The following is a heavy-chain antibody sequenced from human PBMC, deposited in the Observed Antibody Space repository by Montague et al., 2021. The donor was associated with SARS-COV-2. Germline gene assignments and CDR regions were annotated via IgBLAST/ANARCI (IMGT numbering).Heavy chain of an antibody. Sequence: SVKVSCKASGYNLNIYGISWVRQAPGQGLEWMGWISAYNGNPNYAQKLQGRVTMTTDTSTSTACMELRSLRSDDTAVYYCARDRGDAAESVLDYWGQGTLVTVSS. D-gene: IGHD6-13*01. CDR1: GYNLNIYG. V-gene: IGHV1-18*01. CDR3: ARDRGDAAESVLDY. CDR2: ISAYNGNP. J-gene: IGHJ4*02.